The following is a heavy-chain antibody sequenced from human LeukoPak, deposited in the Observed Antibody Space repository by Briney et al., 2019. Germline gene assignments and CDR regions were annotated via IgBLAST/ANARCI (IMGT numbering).Heavy chain of an antibody. CDR3: AKDGVSSSVWAFDI. D-gene: IGHD3-10*01. Sequence: HPGGSLRLSCAASGFTFSSYAMHWVRQAPGKGLEWVAVISYDGSNKYYADSVKGRFTISRDNSRNTLYLYMNSLRAEDSAVYYCAKDGVSSSVWAFDIWGQGTMVTVSS. CDR2: ISYDGSNK. V-gene: IGHV3-30*14. CDR1: GFTFSSYA. J-gene: IGHJ3*02.